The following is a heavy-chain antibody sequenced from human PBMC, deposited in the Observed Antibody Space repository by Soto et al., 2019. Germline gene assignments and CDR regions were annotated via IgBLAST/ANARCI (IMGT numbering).Heavy chain of an antibody. V-gene: IGHV4-59*01. CDR2: IYYSGST. J-gene: IGHJ6*03. CDR1: GGSISSYY. CDR3: ARMPYDFWSGYYVNTTGVSKKYYYYYYMDV. Sequence: PSETLSLTSTVSGGSISSYYWSWIRQPPGKGLEWIGYIYYSGSTNYNPSLKSRVTISVDTSKNQFSLKLSSVTAADTAVYYCARMPYDFWSGYYVNTTGVSKKYYYYYYMDVWGKGTTVTVSS. D-gene: IGHD3-3*01.